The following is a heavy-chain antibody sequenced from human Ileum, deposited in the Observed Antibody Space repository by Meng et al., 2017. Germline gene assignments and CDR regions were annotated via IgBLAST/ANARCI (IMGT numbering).Heavy chain of an antibody. D-gene: IGHD2-8*02. CDR1: VCSFSSYT. CDR2: IDSSSTYI. CDR3: SRKVTGQNPPDY. J-gene: IGHJ4*02. Sequence: VGVVGAGGALVKPGWCWVFSCAASVCSFSSYTMNWVRQAPGAGLEWVSAIDSSSTYIYYADSVKGRFTTSRDNAKNLLYLQMDSLRAEDTAVYYCSRKVTGQNPPDYWGQGTLVTVSS. V-gene: IGHV3-21*06.